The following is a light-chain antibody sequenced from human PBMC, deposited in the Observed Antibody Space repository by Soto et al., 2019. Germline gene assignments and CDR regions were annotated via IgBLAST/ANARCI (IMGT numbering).Light chain of an antibody. CDR1: QSISSY. CDR2: AAS. V-gene: IGKV1-39*01. CDR3: QQSYSTPWT. J-gene: IGKJ1*01. Sequence: DIQMNQSPSSPSASVGDRVTITCRASQSISSYLNWYQQKPGKAPKLLIYAASSLQSGVPSRFIGSGSGTDFTHTSSSLQPEDFATDYCQQSYSTPWTFGQGTQVEIK.